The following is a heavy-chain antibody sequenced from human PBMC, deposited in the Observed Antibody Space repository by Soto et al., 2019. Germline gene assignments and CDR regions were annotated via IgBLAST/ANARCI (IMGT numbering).Heavy chain of an antibody. CDR1: GGSISSSNW. V-gene: IGHV4-4*02. J-gene: IGHJ4*02. CDR3: ARGAIVVVPAAIQAREFEY. D-gene: IGHD2-2*02. CDR2: FYHSGST. Sequence: SENLSLTCAVSGGSISSSNWWSWVRQPPGKGLEWIGEFYHSGSTNYNPSLKSRVTISVDKSKNQFSLKLSSVTAADTAVYYCARGAIVVVPAAIQAREFEYWGQGTLVTVS.